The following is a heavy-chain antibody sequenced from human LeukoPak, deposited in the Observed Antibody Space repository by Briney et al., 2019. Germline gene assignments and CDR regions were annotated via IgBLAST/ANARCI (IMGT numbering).Heavy chain of an antibody. J-gene: IGHJ5*02. CDR2: ISTGSDTI. CDR3: ARVAGYCSSTSCYGGDWFDP. CDR1: GFTFSSYS. D-gene: IGHD2-2*01. Sequence: PGGSLRLSCAASGFTFSSYSMNWVRQAPGKGLEWILFISTGSDTIFYADSVKGRFTISRDNAKNSLYLQMKSLRAEDTAVYYCARVAGYCSSTSCYGGDWFDPWGQGTLVTVSS. V-gene: IGHV3-48*01.